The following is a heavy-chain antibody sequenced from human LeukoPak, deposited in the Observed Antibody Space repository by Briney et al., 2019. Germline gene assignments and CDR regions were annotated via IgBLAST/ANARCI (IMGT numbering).Heavy chain of an antibody. D-gene: IGHD3-10*01. CDR3: ARGIENVYGSGSYYKASYYYYYGMDV. CDR1: GGSISSYY. J-gene: IGHJ6*02. CDR2: IYYSGST. V-gene: IGHV4-59*01. Sequence: PSETLSLTCTVSGGSISSYYWSWIRQPPGKGPEWIGYIYYSGSTNYNPSLKSRVTISVDTSKNQFSLKLSSVTAADTAVYYCARGIENVYGSGSYYKASYYYYYGMDVWGQGTTVTVSS.